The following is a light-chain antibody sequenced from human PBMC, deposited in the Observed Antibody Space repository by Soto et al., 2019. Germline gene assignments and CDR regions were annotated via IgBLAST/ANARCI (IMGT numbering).Light chain of an antibody. J-gene: IGKJ1*01. CDR2: RTS. Sequence: EIVLTQSPGTLSLSPGARDPLSCRASQSVSSSYLAWYQQNPGQAPRLLIYRTSNRATGIPDRFSGSGSGTDFTLTISRLEPEDFAVYYCQQYGSSGTFGQGTKVDIK. V-gene: IGKV3-20*01. CDR1: QSVSSSY. CDR3: QQYGSSGT.